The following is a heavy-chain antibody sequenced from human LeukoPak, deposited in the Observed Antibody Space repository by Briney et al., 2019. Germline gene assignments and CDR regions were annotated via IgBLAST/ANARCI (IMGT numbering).Heavy chain of an antibody. D-gene: IGHD4-17*01. V-gene: IGHV5-51*01. CDR2: IYPGDSTT. CDR3: ARHRPGDQGYYYYGLDV. J-gene: IGHJ6*02. Sequence: GESLKISCKGSGYSFTTYWVGWVRQMPGKGLEWMGIIYPGDSTTIYSPSFQGQVTISADESISTAYLQWSSRKASDTAMYFCARHRPGDQGYYYYGLDVWGQGTTVTVS. CDR1: GYSFTTYW.